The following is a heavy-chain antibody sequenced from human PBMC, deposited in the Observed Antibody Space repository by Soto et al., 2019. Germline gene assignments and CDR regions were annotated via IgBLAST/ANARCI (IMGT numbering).Heavy chain of an antibody. V-gene: IGHV1-69*12. CDR1: GGTFSSYA. J-gene: IGHJ6*02. CDR3: AYAPYYYYGMDV. CDR2: IIRIFGTA. Sequence: QVQLVQSGAEVKKPGSSVKVSCKASGGTFSSYAISWVRQAPGQGLEWMGGIIRIFGTANYAQKFQGRVTLTAGGSTCTSYMGLSSLRSEDTDVYFCAYAPYYYYGMDVWGQWTTVTVSS.